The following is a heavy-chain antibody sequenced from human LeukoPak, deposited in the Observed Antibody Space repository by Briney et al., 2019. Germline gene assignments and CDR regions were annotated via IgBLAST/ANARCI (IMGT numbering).Heavy chain of an antibody. CDR3: ATFRGSPRRGPLDN. J-gene: IGHJ4*02. V-gene: IGHV4-59*03. Sequence: SETLSLTCSVSGGSINTYYWSWIRQPPGEGLEWIGYVFGSGVTWYNPSLKGRVAMSRDTSKNQFSLTLSSVTAADTAVYYCATFRGSPRRGPLDNWGQGTLVSVSS. D-gene: IGHD5-12*01. CDR2: VFGSGVT. CDR1: GGSINTYY.